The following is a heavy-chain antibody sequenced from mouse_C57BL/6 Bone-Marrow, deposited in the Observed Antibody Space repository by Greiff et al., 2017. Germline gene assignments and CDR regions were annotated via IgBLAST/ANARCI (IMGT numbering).Heavy chain of an antibody. J-gene: IGHJ4*01. CDR2: ISGGGGYT. CDR3: AKRGPLWSYDMDY. V-gene: IGHV5-9*04. Sequence: EVNVVESGGGLVKPGGSLKLSCAASGFTFSSYTMSWVRQTPEKRLEWVATISGGGGYTYYPDNVKGRFTIARDNAKTTLYLQRSSLRSEDTAVYYCAKRGPLWSYDMDYWGQGTSVTVSS. D-gene: IGHD1-1*02. CDR1: GFTFSSYT.